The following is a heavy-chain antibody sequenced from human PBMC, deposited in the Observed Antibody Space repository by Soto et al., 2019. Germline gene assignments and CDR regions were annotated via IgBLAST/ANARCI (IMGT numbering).Heavy chain of an antibody. Sequence: QVQMVQSGDEVKKPGASVKVSCKASGYIFVNYGIAWVRQAPGQGLEWMGWISPYTGNTHSATKIQGRLTMTTDTSTSTAYMDLESLTSDDPAVYYCVMVDNYVTPTPQDVCVQWTTFTVSS. CDR3: VMVDNYVTPTPQDV. V-gene: IGHV1-18*01. D-gene: IGHD3-16*01. J-gene: IGHJ6*02. CDR2: ISPYTGNT. CDR1: GYIFVNYG.